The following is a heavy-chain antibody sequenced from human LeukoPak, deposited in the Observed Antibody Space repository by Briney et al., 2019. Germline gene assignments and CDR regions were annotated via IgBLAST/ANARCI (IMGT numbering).Heavy chain of an antibody. Sequence: ASGPTLVKPTQTLTLTCTFSGFSLSTSGVGVGWIRQPPVKALEWLALIYWDDDKHYSPSLKSRLTITKDTSKNQVVLTMTNMDPVDTATYYCAHRLAMPGQYYFDYWGQGTLVTVSS. J-gene: IGHJ4*02. V-gene: IGHV2-5*02. D-gene: IGHD6-19*01. CDR2: IYWDDDK. CDR1: GFSLSTSGVG. CDR3: AHRLAMPGQYYFDY.